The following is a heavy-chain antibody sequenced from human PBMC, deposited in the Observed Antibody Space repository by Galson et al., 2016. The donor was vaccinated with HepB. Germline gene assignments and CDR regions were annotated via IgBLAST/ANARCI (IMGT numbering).Heavy chain of an antibody. D-gene: IGHD6-25*01. CDR1: VDSVTSNQW. CDR2: VYHSGNT. Sequence: SETLSLTCGVSVDSVTSNQWWSWVRQAPGKGLEWIGEVYHSGNTNFNPSLKSRISMSVDKSMHQFSLKMTSVTAADTAVYYCARGSANFDYWGQGALVTVSS. CDR3: ARGSANFDY. V-gene: IGHV4-4*02. J-gene: IGHJ4*02.